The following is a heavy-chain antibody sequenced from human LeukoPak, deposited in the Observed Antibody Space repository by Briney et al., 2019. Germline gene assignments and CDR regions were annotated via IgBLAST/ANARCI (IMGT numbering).Heavy chain of an antibody. J-gene: IGHJ4*02. D-gene: IGHD2-21*02. V-gene: IGHV1-2*02. CDR3: ARVKREWRLLFYFDY. CDR2: INPNSGGT. Sequence: ASVKVSCKASGYTFTGYYMHWGRQAPGQGLEWMGWINPNSGGTNYAQKFQGRVTMTRDTTISTAYMELSRLRSDDTAVYYCARVKREWRLLFYFDYWGQGTLVTVSS. CDR1: GYTFTGYY.